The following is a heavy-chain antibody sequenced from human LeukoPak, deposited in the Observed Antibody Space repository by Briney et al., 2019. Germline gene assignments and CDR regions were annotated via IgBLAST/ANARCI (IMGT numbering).Heavy chain of an antibody. CDR1: GGSFSDYY. V-gene: IGHV4-34*01. CDR3: AREGWYWFDP. J-gene: IGHJ5*02. Sequence: SETLSLTCAVYGGSFSDYYWSWIRQPPGKGLEWIGEINHSGSTNYNPSLKSRVTISVDTSKNQFSLKLSSVTAADTAVYYCAREGWYWFDPWGQGTLVTVSS. D-gene: IGHD2-8*01. CDR2: INHSGST.